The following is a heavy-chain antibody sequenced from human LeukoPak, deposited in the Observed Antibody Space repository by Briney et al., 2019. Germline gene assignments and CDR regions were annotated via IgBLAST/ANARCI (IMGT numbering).Heavy chain of an antibody. J-gene: IGHJ4*02. CDR1: GGSFSGYY. V-gene: IGHV4-34*01. Sequence: SETLSLTCAVYGGSFSGYYWSWIRQPPGKGLEWIGEINHSGSTNYNPSLKSRVTISVDTSKNQFSLKLSSVTAADTAVYYCARIGSGEQWLVIDYWGQGALVTVSS. D-gene: IGHD6-19*01. CDR2: INHSGST. CDR3: ARIGSGEQWLVIDY.